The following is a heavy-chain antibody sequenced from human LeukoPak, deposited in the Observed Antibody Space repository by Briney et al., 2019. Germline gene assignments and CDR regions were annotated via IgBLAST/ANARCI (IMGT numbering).Heavy chain of an antibody. Sequence: PGGSLRLSCAASGFTVSNTYMSWVRQAPGKGLEWVSIIYSDGRTYYADSVKGRFNISRDNSKNTMFLQMNSLRAEDTAVYYCASGGGYSSAWHSSDYWGQGTLVTVSS. CDR1: GFTVSNTY. J-gene: IGHJ4*02. D-gene: IGHD6-19*01. CDR2: IYSDGRT. CDR3: ASGGGYSSAWHSSDY. V-gene: IGHV3-53*01.